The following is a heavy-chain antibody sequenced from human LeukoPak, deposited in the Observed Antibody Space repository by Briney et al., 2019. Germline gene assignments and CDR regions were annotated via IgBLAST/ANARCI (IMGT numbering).Heavy chain of an antibody. CDR3: AKDLHPDTVTTYYYYGMDV. CDR1: GFTFSDYY. CDR2: ISGSGGST. V-gene: IGHV3-23*01. D-gene: IGHD4-17*01. Sequence: GGLRLSCAASGFTFSDYYMSWIRQAPGKGLEWVSAISGSGGSTYYADSVKGRFTISRDNSKNTLYLQMNSLRAEDTAVYYCAKDLHPDTVTTYYYYGMDVWGQGTTVTVSS. J-gene: IGHJ6*02.